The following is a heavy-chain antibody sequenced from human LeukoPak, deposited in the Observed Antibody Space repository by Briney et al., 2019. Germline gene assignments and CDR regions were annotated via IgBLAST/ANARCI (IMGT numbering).Heavy chain of an antibody. D-gene: IGHD2-15*01. CDR3: ARAGQERCSGGSCYRSYYYYYYMDV. CDR2: IRYDGSNK. V-gene: IGHV3-30*02. CDR1: GFTFSSYG. J-gene: IGHJ6*03. Sequence: SGGSLRLSCAASGFTFSSYGMHWVRQAPGKGLEWVAFIRYDGSNKYYADSVKGRFTISRDNSKNTLYLQMNSLRAEDTAVYYCARAGQERCSGGSCYRSYYYYYYMDVWGKGTTVTISS.